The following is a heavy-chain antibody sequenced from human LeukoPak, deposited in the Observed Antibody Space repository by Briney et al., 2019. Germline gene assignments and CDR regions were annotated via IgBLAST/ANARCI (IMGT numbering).Heavy chain of an antibody. CDR1: GGSISSHY. CDR2: IYYSGST. Sequence: SETLSLTCTVSGGSISSHYWSWIRQPPGKGLEWIGYIYYSGSTNYSPSLKSRVTISVDTSKNQFSLKLSSVTAADTAVYYCARAVEAHYYYYMDVWGKGTTVTVSS. V-gene: IGHV4-59*11. CDR3: ARAVEAHYYYYMDV. J-gene: IGHJ6*03.